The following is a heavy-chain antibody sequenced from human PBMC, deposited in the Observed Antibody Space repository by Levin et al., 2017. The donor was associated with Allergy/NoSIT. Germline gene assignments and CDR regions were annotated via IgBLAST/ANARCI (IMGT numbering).Heavy chain of an antibody. CDR3: ARSIAARQTDY. CDR1: GGSISSGGYS. V-gene: IGHV4-30-2*01. D-gene: IGHD6-6*01. J-gene: IGHJ4*02. CDR2: IYHSGST. Sequence: PSETLSLTCAVSGGSISSGGYSWSWIRQPPGKGLEWIGYIYHSGSTYYNPSLKSRVTISVDRSKNQFSLKLSSVTAADTAVYYCARSIAARQTDYWGQGTLVTVSS.